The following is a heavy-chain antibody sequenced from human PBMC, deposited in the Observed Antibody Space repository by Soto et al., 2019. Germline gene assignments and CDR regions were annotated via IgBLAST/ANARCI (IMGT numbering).Heavy chain of an antibody. CDR1: GGSISSYY. J-gene: IGHJ4*02. CDR3: ARERYSRDFDD. D-gene: IGHD6-25*01. V-gene: IGHV4-59*01. CDR2: IYYSGST. Sequence: PSETLSLTCTVSGGSISSYYWSWIRQPPGKGLEWIGYIYYSGSTNYNPSLKSRVTISVDTSKNQFSLKLSSVTAADTAVYYCARERYSRDFDDWGQGSLVTVSS.